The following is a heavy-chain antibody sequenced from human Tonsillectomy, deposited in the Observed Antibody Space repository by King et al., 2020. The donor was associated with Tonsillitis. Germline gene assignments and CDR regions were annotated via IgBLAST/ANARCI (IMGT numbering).Heavy chain of an antibody. J-gene: IGHJ4*02. CDR2: MYYSGTI. V-gene: IGHV4-39*01. D-gene: IGHD1-26*01. Sequence: QLQESGPGVVKPSETLSLTCTVSGGSISSSDHFWAWIRQPPGRGLEWIGYMYYSGTIFFNPSLKIRITISGGTSENRFSLKLSSVTAADTAVYFCARYVSGSFDYWGQGALVTVSS. CDR3: ARYVSGSFDY. CDR1: GGSISSSDHF.